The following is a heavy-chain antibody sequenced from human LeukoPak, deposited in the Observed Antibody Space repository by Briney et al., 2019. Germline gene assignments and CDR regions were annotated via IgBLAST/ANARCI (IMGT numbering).Heavy chain of an antibody. CDR3: ARSGFPCSSTSCYVYNWFDP. CDR1: GYTFTSYG. CDR2: ISAYNGNT. Sequence: ASVKVSCKASGYTFTSYGISWVRQAPGQGLEWMGWISAYNGNTNYAQKLQGRVTMTRDTSTSTVYMELSSLRSEDTAVYYCARSGFPCSSTSCYVYNWFDPWGQGTLVTVSS. D-gene: IGHD2-2*01. V-gene: IGHV1-18*01. J-gene: IGHJ5*02.